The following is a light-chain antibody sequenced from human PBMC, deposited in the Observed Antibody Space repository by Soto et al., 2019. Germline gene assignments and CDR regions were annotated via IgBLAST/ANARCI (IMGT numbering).Light chain of an antibody. CDR3: QHYGTSSWT. Sequence: ELVLPQSPGTLSLSPGERATLSCRASQSVTSSYLAWNQQKPGQAPRLLIYGVSSRATGIPDRFSGSGSGTDFTLTISSLEPEDFAVYHCQHYGTSSWTFGRGTKVEVK. CDR1: QSVTSSY. V-gene: IGKV3-20*01. J-gene: IGKJ1*01. CDR2: GVS.